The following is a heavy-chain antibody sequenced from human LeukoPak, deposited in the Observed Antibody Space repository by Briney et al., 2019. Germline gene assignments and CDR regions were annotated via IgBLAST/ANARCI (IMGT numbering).Heavy chain of an antibody. CDR1: GGSISSSSYY. CDR3: ASYCSSTSCPI. Sequence: SETLSLTCTVSGGSISSSSYYWGWIRQPPGKGLEWIGSIYYSGSTYYNPSLKSRVTISVDTSKNQFSLKLSSVTAADTAVYYCASYCSSTSCPIWGQGTMVTVSS. V-gene: IGHV4-39*01. J-gene: IGHJ3*02. D-gene: IGHD2-2*01. CDR2: IYYSGST.